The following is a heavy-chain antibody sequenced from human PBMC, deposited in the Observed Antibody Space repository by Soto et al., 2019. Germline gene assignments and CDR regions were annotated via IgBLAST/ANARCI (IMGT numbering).Heavy chain of an antibody. CDR3: ARMYYDFWSGYQNFDY. J-gene: IGHJ4*02. Sequence: PSETLSLTCTVSGGSISSYYWSWIRQPQGKGLERIGYIYYSGSTNYNHSLKSRVTISVDTSKNQFSLKLSSVTAADTAVYYCARMYYDFWSGYQNFDYWGQGTLVTVSS. V-gene: IGHV4-59*01. CDR2: IYYSGST. CDR1: GGSISSYY. D-gene: IGHD3-3*01.